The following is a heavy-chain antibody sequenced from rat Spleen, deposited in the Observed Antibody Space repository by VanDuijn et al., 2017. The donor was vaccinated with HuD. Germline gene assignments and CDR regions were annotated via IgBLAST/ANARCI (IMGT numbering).Heavy chain of an antibody. CDR1: GFSLSSNS. CDR2: IWGDGTT. J-gene: IGHJ2*01. V-gene: IGHV2-1*01. D-gene: IGHD1-10*01. Sequence: QVQLKESGPGLVRPSQTLSLTCTVSGFSLSSNSVHWVRQPPGKGLEWMGGIWGDGTTDYKSVLKSRLSISRDTSKSQVFLKMTSLQTDDTAIYFCTYNNYYWGQGVMVTVSS. CDR3: TYNNYY.